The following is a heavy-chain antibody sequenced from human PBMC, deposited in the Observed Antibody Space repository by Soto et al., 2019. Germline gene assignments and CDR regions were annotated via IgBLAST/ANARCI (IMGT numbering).Heavy chain of an antibody. D-gene: IGHD3-16*01. CDR2: LLRPGRST. V-gene: IGHV3-23*01. J-gene: IGHJ5*02. CDR3: AKDAIANDGIWLMDS. Sequence: GSLRLSCAASVFMFSDYAMTWARQAPGKELEWVSGLLRPGRSTYYADSVKGRFTISGDTSANTVYLQMDSLRAEDTAVYYCAKDAIANDGIWLMDSWGQGTVVTVS. CDR1: VFMFSDYA.